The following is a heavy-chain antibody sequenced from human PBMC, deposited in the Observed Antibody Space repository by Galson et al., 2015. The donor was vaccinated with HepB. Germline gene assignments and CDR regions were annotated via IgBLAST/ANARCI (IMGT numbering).Heavy chain of an antibody. J-gene: IGHJ5*02. D-gene: IGHD3-10*01. CDR3: AKVVRGSVNWFDP. V-gene: IGHV3-30*18. Sequence: SLRLSCAASGFTFSSYGMHWVRQAPGKGLEWVAVIWYDGSNKYYADSVKGRFTISRDNSKNTLYLQMNSLRAEDTAVYYCAKVVRGSVNWFDPWGQGTLVTVSS. CDR1: GFTFSSYG. CDR2: IWYDGSNK.